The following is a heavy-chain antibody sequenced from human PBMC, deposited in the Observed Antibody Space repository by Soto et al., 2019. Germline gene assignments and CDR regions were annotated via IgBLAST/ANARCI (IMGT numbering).Heavy chain of an antibody. V-gene: IGHV3-7*01. D-gene: IGHD3-10*02. J-gene: IGHJ4*02. Sequence: EVQLVESGGGLVQPGGSLRLSCAASGFTFSSYWMTWVRQAPGKGLEWVANIKEDGSGKYYVDSVKGRFTISRDNTKNSLYPPLNSLRAEDTATYYCVKAWYNDVWGYYFDYWGQGTLVTVSS. CDR3: VKAWYNDVWGYYFDY. CDR1: GFTFSSYW. CDR2: IKEDGSGK.